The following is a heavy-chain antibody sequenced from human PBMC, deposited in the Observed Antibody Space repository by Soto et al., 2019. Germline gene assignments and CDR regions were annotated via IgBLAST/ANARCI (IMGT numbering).Heavy chain of an antibody. CDR2: IYWNDDR. V-gene: IGHV2-5*01. CDR1: GFSLSTSGVG. Sequence: SGPTLVNPTQTLTLTCTFSGFSLSTSGVGVGWIRQPPGKALEWLALIYWNDDRRYSPSLKSRLTITKDTSKNQVVLTMTNMDPVDTATYYCAHIPYDFWSGFYFDYWGQGALVTVSS. CDR3: AHIPYDFWSGFYFDY. D-gene: IGHD3-3*01. J-gene: IGHJ4*02.